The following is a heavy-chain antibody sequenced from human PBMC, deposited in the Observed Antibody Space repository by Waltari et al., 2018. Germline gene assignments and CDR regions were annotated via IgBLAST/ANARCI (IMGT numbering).Heavy chain of an antibody. V-gene: IGHV1-2*06. D-gene: IGHD6-13*01. J-gene: IGHJ5*02. CDR3: ARLGIAAAGTGWFDP. CDR1: GYTFTGYY. Sequence: QVQLVQSGAEVKKPGASVKVSCKASGYTFTGYYMHWVRQAPGQGLEWMGRINPNRGGTNYAQKFQGRVTMTRDTSISTAYMELSRLRSDDTAVYYCARLGIAAAGTGWFDPWGQGTLVTVSS. CDR2: INPNRGGT.